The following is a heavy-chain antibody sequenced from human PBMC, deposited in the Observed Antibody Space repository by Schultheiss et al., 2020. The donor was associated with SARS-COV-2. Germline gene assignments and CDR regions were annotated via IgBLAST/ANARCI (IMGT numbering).Heavy chain of an antibody. CDR2: LWYDGSNK. CDR1: GFTFSSYG. CDR3: ARLEGGVDLYYGMDV. D-gene: IGHD1-1*01. Sequence: GGSLRLSCAASGFTFSSYGMHWVRQAPGKGLEWVAVLWYDGSNKYYADSVKGRFTISRDNSKNTLYLQMNSLRAEDTAVYYCARLEGGVDLYYGMDVWGQGTTVTVSS. J-gene: IGHJ6*02. V-gene: IGHV3-33*01.